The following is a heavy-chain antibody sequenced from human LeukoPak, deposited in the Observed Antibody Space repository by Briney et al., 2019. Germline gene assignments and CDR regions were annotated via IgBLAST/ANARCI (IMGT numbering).Heavy chain of an antibody. CDR3: ARDYYGSGRTPPPFH. D-gene: IGHD3-10*01. V-gene: IGHV3-30*03. CDR1: AFTFSSAW. Sequence: GGSLRLSCAASAFTFSSAWMNWVRQAPGKGLEWVAVISYDGSNKYYADSVKGRFTISRDNSKNTLYLQMNSLRAEDTAVYYCARDYYGSGRTPPPFHWGQGTLVTVSS. CDR2: ISYDGSNK. J-gene: IGHJ4*02.